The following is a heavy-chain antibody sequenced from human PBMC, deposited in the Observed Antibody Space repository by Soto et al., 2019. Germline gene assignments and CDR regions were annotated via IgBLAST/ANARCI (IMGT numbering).Heavy chain of an antibody. Sequence: QVQLVESGGGVVQPGGSLRLSCETSGFTFSRYGMQWVRQAPGKGLEWVALIWYDGRNIYYADSVKGRFTISRDNARNTLYLQMNSLRAEDTAVYYCARDVGHVAAAGTVDYWGQGTLVTVSS. V-gene: IGHV3-33*01. D-gene: IGHD6-13*01. CDR3: ARDVGHVAAAGTVDY. J-gene: IGHJ4*02. CDR2: IWYDGRNI. CDR1: GFTFSRYG.